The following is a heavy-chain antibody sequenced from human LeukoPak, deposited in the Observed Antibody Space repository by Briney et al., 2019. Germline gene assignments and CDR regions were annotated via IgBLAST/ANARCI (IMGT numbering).Heavy chain of an antibody. Sequence: GSSVKASCKASGGTFSSYAISWVRQAPGQGLEWMGRIIPILGIANYAQKFQGRVTITADKSTSTAYMELSSLRSEDTAVYYCARDLYCSGGSCYATIYYYYGMDVWGQGTTVTVSS. CDR3: ARDLYCSGGSCYATIYYYYGMDV. D-gene: IGHD2-15*01. V-gene: IGHV1-69*04. J-gene: IGHJ6*02. CDR2: IIPILGIA. CDR1: GGTFSSYA.